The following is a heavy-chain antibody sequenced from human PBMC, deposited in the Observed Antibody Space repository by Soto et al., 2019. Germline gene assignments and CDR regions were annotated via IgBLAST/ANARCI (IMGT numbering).Heavy chain of an antibody. CDR1: GYTFTSYD. D-gene: IGHD1-20*01. CDR2: MNPNSGNT. CDR3: ARGRGGHPEGEEGDNDWFDP. Sequence: QVQLVQSGAEVKKPGASVKVSCKASGYTFTSYDINWVRQATGQGLDWMGWMNPNSGNTGYAQKFQGRVTMTRNTSISTAYRELSSLRSEDTAVYYCARGRGGHPEGEEGDNDWFDPWGQGTLVTVSS. J-gene: IGHJ5*02. V-gene: IGHV1-8*01.